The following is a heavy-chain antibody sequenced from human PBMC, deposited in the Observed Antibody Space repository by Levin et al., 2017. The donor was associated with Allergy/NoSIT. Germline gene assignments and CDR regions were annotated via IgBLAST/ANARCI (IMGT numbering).Heavy chain of an antibody. CDR2: MNPNSGNT. CDR1: GYTFTSYD. D-gene: IGHD3-3*01. Sequence: GESLKISCKASGYTFTSYDINWVRQATGQGLEWMGWMNPNSGNTGYAQKFQGRVTMTRNTSISTAYMELSSLRSEDTAVYYCARGIRFLEWLLNGMDVWGQGTTVTVSS. V-gene: IGHV1-8*01. J-gene: IGHJ6*02. CDR3: ARGIRFLEWLLNGMDV.